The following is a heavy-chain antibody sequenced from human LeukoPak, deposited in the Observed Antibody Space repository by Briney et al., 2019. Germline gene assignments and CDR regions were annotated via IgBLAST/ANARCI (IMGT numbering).Heavy chain of an antibody. D-gene: IGHD3-3*01. J-gene: IGHJ4*02. V-gene: IGHV1-18*01. CDR2: ISAYNGNT. CDR1: GYTFTSYG. CDR3: ARDPRFFGVVMPFDY. Sequence: ASVKVSCKASGYTFTSYGISWVRQAPGQGLEWMGWISAYNGNTNYAQKLQGRVTMTTDTSTSTAYMELRSLRSDDTAVYYCARDPRFFGVVMPFDYWGQGTLVTVSS.